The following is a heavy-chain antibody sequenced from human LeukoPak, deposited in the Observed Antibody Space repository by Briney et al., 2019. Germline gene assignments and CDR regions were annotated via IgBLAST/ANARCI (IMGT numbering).Heavy chain of an antibody. Sequence: SETLSLTCTVSGGSISSSSYYWGWIRQPPGKGLEWIGSIYYSGSTYYNPSLKNRVTISVDTSKNQFSLKLSSVTAADTAVYYCARHRGRDGYNFYYYGMDVWGQGTTVTVSS. D-gene: IGHD5-24*01. V-gene: IGHV4-39*01. CDR2: IYYSGST. CDR1: GGSISSSSYY. J-gene: IGHJ6*02. CDR3: ARHRGRDGYNFYYYGMDV.